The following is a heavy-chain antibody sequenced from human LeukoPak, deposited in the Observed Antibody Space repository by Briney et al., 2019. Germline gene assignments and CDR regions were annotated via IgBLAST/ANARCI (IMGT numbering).Heavy chain of an antibody. V-gene: IGHV1-2*02. CDR2: INPNSGGT. CDR3: ARGHDFWSGHAKLRYGMDV. CDR1: GYTFTGYY. J-gene: IGHJ6*02. Sequence: ASVKVSCKASGYTFTGYYMHWVRQAPGQGLEWMGWINPNSGGTNYAQKFQGRVTMTRDTSISTAYMELSRLRSDDTAVYYCARGHDFWSGHAKLRYGMDVWGQGTTVTVSS. D-gene: IGHD3-3*01.